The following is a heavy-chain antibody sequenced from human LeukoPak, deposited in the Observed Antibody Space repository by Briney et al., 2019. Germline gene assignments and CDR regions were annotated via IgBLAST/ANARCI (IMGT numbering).Heavy chain of an antibody. V-gene: IGHV3-33*01. Sequence: GGSLRLSCAASGFTFSSYGMHWVRQAPGKGLEWVAVIWYDGSNKYYADSVKGRFTISRDNSKNTLYLQMNSLRAEDTAAYYCARGGGYDLSIAVAPAWGQGTLVTVSS. CDR2: IWYDGSNK. CDR1: GFTFSSYG. D-gene: IGHD6-19*01. CDR3: ARGGGYDLSIAVAPA. J-gene: IGHJ4*02.